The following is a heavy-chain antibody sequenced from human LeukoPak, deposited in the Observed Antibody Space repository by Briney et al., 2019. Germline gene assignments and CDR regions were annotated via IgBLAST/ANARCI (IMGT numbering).Heavy chain of an antibody. CDR2: IYYSGST. CDR1: GGSISSYY. V-gene: IGHV4-59*08. J-gene: IGHJ5*02. D-gene: IGHD5-24*01. Sequence: PSETLSLTCTVSGGSISSYYWNWIRQPPGKGLEWIGYIYYSGSTNYNPSLKSRVTISVDTSKNQFSLKLSSVTAADTAVYYCARARDGHINNWFDPWGQGTLVTVSS. CDR3: ARARDGHINNWFDP.